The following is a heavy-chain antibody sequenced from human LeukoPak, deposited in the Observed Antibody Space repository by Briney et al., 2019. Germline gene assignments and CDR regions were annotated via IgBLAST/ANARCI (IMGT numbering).Heavy chain of an antibody. V-gene: IGHV4-38-2*02. CDR2: INHSGST. Sequence: SETLSLTCNVSGYSIGNGYYWGWIRQPPGKGLEWIGIINHSGSTNYNPSLKSRVTISVDTSKNQFSLKLSSVTAADTAVYYCARRELGYCSSTSCPNDAFDIWGQGTMVTVSS. D-gene: IGHD2-2*01. J-gene: IGHJ3*02. CDR1: GYSIGNGYY. CDR3: ARRELGYCSSTSCPNDAFDI.